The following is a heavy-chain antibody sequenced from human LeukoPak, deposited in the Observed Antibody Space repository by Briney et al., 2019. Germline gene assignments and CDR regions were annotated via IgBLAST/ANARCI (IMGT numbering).Heavy chain of an antibody. CDR1: GYTLTELS. J-gene: IGHJ1*01. CDR2: FDPEDGET. Sequence: ASVKVSCTVSGYTLTELSMHWVRQAPGKGLEWMGGFDPEDGETIYAQKFQGRVTMTEDTSTDTAYMELSSLRSEDTAVYYCAILAVAGQRAFEYFQHWGQGTLVTVSS. V-gene: IGHV1-24*01. CDR3: AILAVAGQRAFEYFQH. D-gene: IGHD6-19*01.